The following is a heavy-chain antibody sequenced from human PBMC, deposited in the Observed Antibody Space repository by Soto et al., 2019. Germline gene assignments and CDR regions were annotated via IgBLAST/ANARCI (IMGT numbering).Heavy chain of an antibody. Sequence: QVQLVQSGAEVKKPGSSVKVSCKASGGTFSCYAISWVRQAPGQGLEWMGGIIPIFGTANYAQKFQGRVTIXADXSXITAYMELSSLRSEDTAVYYCARPHMSSSPKAGMDVWGQGTTVTVSS. CDR2: IIPIFGTA. D-gene: IGHD6-6*01. CDR3: ARPHMSSSPKAGMDV. CDR1: GGTFSCYA. J-gene: IGHJ6*02. V-gene: IGHV1-69*12.